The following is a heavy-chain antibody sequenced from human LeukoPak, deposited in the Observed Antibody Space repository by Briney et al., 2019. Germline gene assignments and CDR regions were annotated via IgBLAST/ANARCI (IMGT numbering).Heavy chain of an antibody. CDR1: GYTFTSYA. D-gene: IGHD4-11*01. V-gene: IGHV1-3*01. J-gene: IGHJ4*02. CDR3: AKSATVTTQQRGYFDY. Sequence: ASVKVSCKASGYTFTSYAMHWVRQAPGQRLEWMGWINAGNGNTKYSQKFQGRVTITRDTSASTAYMELSSLRSEDTAVYYCAKSATVTTQQRGYFDYWGQGTLVTVSS. CDR2: INAGNGNT.